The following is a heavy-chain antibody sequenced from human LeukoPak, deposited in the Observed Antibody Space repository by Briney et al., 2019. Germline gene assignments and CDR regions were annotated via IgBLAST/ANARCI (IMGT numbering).Heavy chain of an antibody. J-gene: IGHJ4*02. Sequence: PSETLSLTCAVYGGSFSGYYWSWIRQPPGKGLEWIGEINHSGNTNYNPSLKGRVTISVDTSKNQFSLKLSSVTAADTAVYYCARGRYYYDSSGYWYYSDYWGQGTLVTVSS. CDR2: INHSGNT. D-gene: IGHD3-22*01. CDR3: ARGRYYYDSSGYWYYSDY. V-gene: IGHV4-34*01. CDR1: GGSFSGYY.